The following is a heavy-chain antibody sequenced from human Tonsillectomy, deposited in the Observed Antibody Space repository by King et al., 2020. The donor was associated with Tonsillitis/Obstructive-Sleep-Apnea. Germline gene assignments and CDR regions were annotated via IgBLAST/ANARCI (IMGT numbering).Heavy chain of an antibody. CDR1: GFTFSSYS. CDR2: ISSSSSYI. V-gene: IGHV3-21*01. Sequence: VQLVESGGGLVKPGGSLRLSCAASGFTFSSYSMNWVRQAPGKGLEWVSSISSSSSYIYYADSVKGRFTISRDNAKNSLYLQMNSLRAEDTAVYYCAREGSYYDILTGYHSSWYFDLWGRGTLVTVSS. D-gene: IGHD3-9*01. CDR3: AREGSYYDILTGYHSSWYFDL. J-gene: IGHJ2*01.